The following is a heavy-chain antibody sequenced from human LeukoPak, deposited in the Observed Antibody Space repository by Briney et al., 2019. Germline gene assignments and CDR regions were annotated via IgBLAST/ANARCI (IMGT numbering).Heavy chain of an antibody. D-gene: IGHD3-9*01. V-gene: IGHV4-59*08. Sequence: SETLSLTCTVSGGSINSYYWSCIRQPPGKGLEWIGYIYYSGSTNYNPSLKNRVTISVDTSKNQFSLKLSSVTAADTAVYYCARGGDILTGYYRFDYWGQGTLVTVSS. J-gene: IGHJ4*02. CDR3: ARGGDILTGYYRFDY. CDR1: GGSINSYY. CDR2: IYYSGST.